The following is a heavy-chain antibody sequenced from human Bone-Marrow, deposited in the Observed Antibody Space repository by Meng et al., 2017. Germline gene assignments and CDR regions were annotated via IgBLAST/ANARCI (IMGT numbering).Heavy chain of an antibody. CDR1: GFTFDDYG. J-gene: IGHJ5*02. V-gene: IGHV3-20*04. Sequence: EVQLVESGGGVVRPGGSLRLSCAASGFTFDDYGMSWVRQAPGKGLVWVSCINNDGSGTGYADSVKGRFTISRDNAKNTLYLQMNSLRAEDTAVYYCVRDVHHPWFSWGQGTLVTVSS. CDR3: VRDVHHPWFS. CDR2: INNDGSGT. D-gene: IGHD3-10*01.